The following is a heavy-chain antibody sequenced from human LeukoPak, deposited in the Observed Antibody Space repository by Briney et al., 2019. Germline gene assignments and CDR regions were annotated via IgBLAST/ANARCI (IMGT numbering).Heavy chain of an antibody. CDR2: IYYSGST. V-gene: IGHV4-30-4*01. D-gene: IGHD2-2*01. CDR3: ASAVYCSSTSCLSAFDI. CDR1: GGSISSGDYY. J-gene: IGHJ3*02. Sequence: PSETLSLTCTVSGGSISSGDYYWRGIRQPPGKALEGIGYIYYSGSTYYNPSLKSRVTISVDTSKNQFSLKLSSVTAADTAVYYCASAVYCSSTSCLSAFDIWGQGTMVTVSS.